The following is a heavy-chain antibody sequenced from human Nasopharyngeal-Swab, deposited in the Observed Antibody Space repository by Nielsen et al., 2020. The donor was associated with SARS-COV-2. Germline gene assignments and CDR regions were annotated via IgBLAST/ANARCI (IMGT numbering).Heavy chain of an antibody. CDR3: ARDKITAAVTGQWLVPDYYGMDV. D-gene: IGHD6-19*01. J-gene: IGHJ6*02. V-gene: IGHV4-4*02. Sequence: SETLSLTCAVSGGSISSSNWWSWVRQPPGKGLEWIGEIYHSGSTNYNPSLKSRVTISVDKSKNQFSLKLSSVTAADTAVYYCARDKITAAVTGQWLVPDYYGMDVWGQGTTVTVSS. CDR2: IYHSGST. CDR1: GGSISSSNW.